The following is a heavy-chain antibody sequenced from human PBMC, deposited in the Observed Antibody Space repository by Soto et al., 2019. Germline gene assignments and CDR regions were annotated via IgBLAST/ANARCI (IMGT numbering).Heavy chain of an antibody. CDR1: GYTFTGYY. CDR2: INPNSGGT. Sequence: QVQLVQSGAEVKKPGASVKVSCKASGYTFTGYYMHWVRQAPGQGLEWMGWINPNSGGTNYAQKFQGWVTMTRDTSISTAYMELRRLRSDDTAVYYCARNVDTAMVDDAFDIWGQGTMVTVSS. CDR3: ARNVDTAMVDDAFDI. D-gene: IGHD5-18*01. J-gene: IGHJ3*02. V-gene: IGHV1-2*04.